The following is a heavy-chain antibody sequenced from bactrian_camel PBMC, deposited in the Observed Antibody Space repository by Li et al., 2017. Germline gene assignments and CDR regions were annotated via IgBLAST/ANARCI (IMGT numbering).Heavy chain of an antibody. CDR3: AADTTIPRWNRFLASQWSY. V-gene: IGHV3S53*01. Sequence: HVQLVESGGGSVEVGGSLRLSCAASGYLDSSYCMGWFRQVVGKEREEVAEMDGDGRKRYAESMQGRFSISKDNTRNTLYLQMNSLEPEDTAVYYCAADTTIPRWNRFLASQWSYWGLGTQVTVS. J-gene: IGHJ4*01. CDR2: MDGDGRK. CDR1: GYLDSSYC. D-gene: IGHD2*01.